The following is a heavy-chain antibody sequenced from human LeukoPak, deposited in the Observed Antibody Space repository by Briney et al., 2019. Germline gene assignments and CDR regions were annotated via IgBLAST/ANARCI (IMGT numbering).Heavy chain of an antibody. CDR3: ARTPAYYYDSSGYYYYFGYFDY. CDR1: GGSISSYY. D-gene: IGHD3-22*01. Sequence: SETLPLTCTVSGGSISSYYWSWIRQPPGKGLEWIGYIYYSGSTNYNPSLKSRVTISVDTSKNQFSLKLSSVTAADTAVYYCARTPAYYYDSSGYYYYFGYFDYWGQGTLVTVSS. V-gene: IGHV4-59*01. J-gene: IGHJ4*02. CDR2: IYYSGST.